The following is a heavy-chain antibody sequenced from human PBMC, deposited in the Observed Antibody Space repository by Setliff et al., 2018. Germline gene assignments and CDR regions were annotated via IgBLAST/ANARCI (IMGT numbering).Heavy chain of an antibody. CDR3: ARVDFTMIQGVLGL. CDR1: GGSVSSTSHY. CDR2: VYYSGYT. J-gene: IGHJ1*01. V-gene: IGHV4-39*07. D-gene: IGHD3-10*01. Sequence: SETLSLTCNVSGGSVSSTSHYWGWIRQPPGKGMEWTGSVYYSGYTYYNPSLQSRVTISVDMSKNQFSMKLTSVTAADTAVCYCARVDFTMIQGVLGLWGQGTLVTVSS.